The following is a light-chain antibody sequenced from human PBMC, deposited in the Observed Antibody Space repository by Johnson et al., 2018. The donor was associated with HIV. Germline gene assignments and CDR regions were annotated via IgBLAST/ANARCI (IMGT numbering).Light chain of an antibody. Sequence: QSALTQPPSMSAAPGQKVTISCSGSSSNIGNNYVSWYQQLPGTAPKLLIYDNNKRPSGIPDRFSGSKSGTSATLGITGLQTGDDADYYCGIWDRSLRAYVFGTGTKVTVL. CDR1: SSNIGNNY. CDR3: GIWDRSLRAYV. V-gene: IGLV1-51*01. CDR2: DNN. J-gene: IGLJ1*01.